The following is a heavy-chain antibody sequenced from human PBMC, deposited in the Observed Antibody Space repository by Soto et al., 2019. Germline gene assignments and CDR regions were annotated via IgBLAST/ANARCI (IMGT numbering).Heavy chain of an antibody. Sequence: GFTFSDSAMGWVRQAPGEGLEWVSSISASGYSTYYADSVKGRFTISRDTSKNTLYLQTNSLRAEDTAMYYCAKMGRDAYKPIDSWGQGSLVTVAS. CDR1: GFTFSDSA. V-gene: IGHV3-23*01. D-gene: IGHD3-16*01. J-gene: IGHJ4*02. CDR3: AKMGRDAYKPIDS. CDR2: ISASGYST.